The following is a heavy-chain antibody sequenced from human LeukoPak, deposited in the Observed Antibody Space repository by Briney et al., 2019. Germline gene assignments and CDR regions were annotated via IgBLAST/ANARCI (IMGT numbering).Heavy chain of an antibody. D-gene: IGHD6-13*01. CDR1: GFTFSSYA. CDR2: ISGSGGST. J-gene: IGHJ6*03. CDR3: AKWGGVQQPYYYYYMDV. V-gene: IGHV3-23*01. Sequence: GGSLRLSCAASGFTFSSYAMSWVRQAPGKGLEWVSAISGSGGSTYYADSVKGRFTISRDNSKNTLYLQMNSLRAEDTAVYYCAKWGGVQQPYYYYYMDVWGKGTTVTVSS.